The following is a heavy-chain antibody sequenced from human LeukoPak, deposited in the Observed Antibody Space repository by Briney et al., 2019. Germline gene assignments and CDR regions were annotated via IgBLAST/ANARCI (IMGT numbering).Heavy chain of an antibody. V-gene: IGHV3-48*04. D-gene: IGHD6-19*01. CDR2: ISSSSSTI. J-gene: IGHJ4*02. CDR1: GFTFSSYS. CDR3: ARGSVREAVAATFDY. Sequence: GGSLRLSCAASGFTFSSYSMNWVRQAPGKGLEWGSYISSSSSTIYYADSVKGRFTISRDNAKNSLYLQMNSLRAEDTAVSYCARGSVREAVAATFDYWGQGTLVTVSS.